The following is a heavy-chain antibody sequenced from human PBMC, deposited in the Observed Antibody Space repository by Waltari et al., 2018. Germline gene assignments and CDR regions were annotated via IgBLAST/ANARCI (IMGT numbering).Heavy chain of an antibody. Sequence: QVQLVQSGAEVKKPGASVKVSCKASGYTFTSYGISWVRQAPGQGLEWMGWISTYNANTNYAQILQGRVTMTTDTCTSTAYMELRSLRSDDTAVYYCAREYRQQLGGYIGSDYWGQGTLVTVSS. CDR2: ISTYNANT. J-gene: IGHJ4*02. V-gene: IGHV1-18*01. CDR3: AREYRQQLGGYIGSDY. CDR1: GYTFTSYG. D-gene: IGHD6-13*01.